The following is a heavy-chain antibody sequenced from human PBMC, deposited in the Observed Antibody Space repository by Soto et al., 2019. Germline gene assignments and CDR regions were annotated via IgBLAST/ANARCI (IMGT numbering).Heavy chain of an antibody. CDR1: GXTVNIHA. J-gene: IGHJ3*02. CDR2: IGSTDI. D-gene: IGHD2-8*01. Sequence: GSLTLCCAAAGXTVNIHAMSWVRQAPGKGLEWVSTIGSTDIYYADSVKGRFNISRDNSKNLLFLQMNSLRADETALYSCAKDHFNGNGVFDDFDIWGQGTTGTVSS. CDR3: AKDHFNGNGVFDDFDI. V-gene: IGHV3-23*01.